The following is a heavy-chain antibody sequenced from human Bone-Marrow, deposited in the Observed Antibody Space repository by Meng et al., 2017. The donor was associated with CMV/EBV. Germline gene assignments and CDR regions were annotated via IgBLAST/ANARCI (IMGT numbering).Heavy chain of an antibody. CDR1: GYSISSGYY. V-gene: IGHV4-38-2*02. CDR3: ARDLVGFDY. CDR2: INHSGST. J-gene: IGHJ4*02. D-gene: IGHD2-2*01. Sequence: SETLSLTCTVSGYSISSGYYWGWIRQPPGKGLEWIGEINHSGSTNYNPSLKSRVTISVDTSKNQFSLKLSSVTAADTAVYYCARDLVGFDYWGQGTLVTVSS.